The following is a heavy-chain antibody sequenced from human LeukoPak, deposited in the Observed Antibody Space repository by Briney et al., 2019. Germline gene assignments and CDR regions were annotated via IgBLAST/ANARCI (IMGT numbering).Heavy chain of an antibody. CDR1: GFTFSSYS. CDR2: ISSSSSYI. D-gene: IGHD3-22*01. CDR3: ARDLRDYDSSGYYFDY. J-gene: IGHJ4*02. V-gene: IGHV3-21*01. Sequence: GGSLRLSCAASGFTFSSYSMNWVRQAPGKGLEWVSSISSSSSYIYYADSVKGRFTISRDNAKNSLYLQMNSLRAEDTAVYYCARDLRDYDSSGYYFDYWGQGTLVTVSS.